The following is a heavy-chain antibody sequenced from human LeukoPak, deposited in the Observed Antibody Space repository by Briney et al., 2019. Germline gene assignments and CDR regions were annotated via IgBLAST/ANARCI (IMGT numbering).Heavy chain of an antibody. CDR3: AREKAVADPFDY. CDR1: GFIFSSYG. D-gene: IGHD6-19*01. J-gene: IGHJ4*02. V-gene: IGHV3-21*01. CDR2: ISSSSSYI. Sequence: PGGSLRLSCAASGFIFSSYGMHWVRQAPGKGLEWVSSISSSSSYIYYADSVKGRFTISRDNAKNSLYLQMNSLRAEDTAVYYCAREKAVADPFDYWGQGTLVTVSS.